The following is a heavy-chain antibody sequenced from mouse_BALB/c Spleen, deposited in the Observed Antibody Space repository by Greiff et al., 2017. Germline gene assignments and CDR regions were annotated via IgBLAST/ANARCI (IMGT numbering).Heavy chain of an antibody. V-gene: IGHV2-9-2*01. D-gene: IGHD1-1*01. CDR1: GFSLTSYD. J-gene: IGHJ2*01. CDR2: IWTGGGT. Sequence: VQLVESGPGLVAPSQSLSITCTVSGFSLTSYDISWIRQPPGKGLEWLGVIWTGGGTNYNSAFMSRLSISKDNSKSQVFLKMNSLQTDDTAIYYCVRDNYYYGSSPYFDYWGQGTTLTVSS. CDR3: VRDNYYYGSSPYFDY.